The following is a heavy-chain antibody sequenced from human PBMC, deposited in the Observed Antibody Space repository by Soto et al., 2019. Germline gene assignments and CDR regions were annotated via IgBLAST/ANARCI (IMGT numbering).Heavy chain of an antibody. V-gene: IGHV4-30-4*01. CDR1: GGSISSGDYY. CDR2: IYYIGST. Sequence: HVQLQESGPGLVKPSQTLSLTCTVSGGSISSGDYYWTWIRQPPGKGLEWIAYIYYIGSTYYSPSLKSRLTISVDTSKNQFSLKLSSVTAADTAVYYCAGFSLIGGPLGINYWGQGTLVTVSS. D-gene: IGHD3-16*01. J-gene: IGHJ4*02. CDR3: AGFSLIGGPLGINY.